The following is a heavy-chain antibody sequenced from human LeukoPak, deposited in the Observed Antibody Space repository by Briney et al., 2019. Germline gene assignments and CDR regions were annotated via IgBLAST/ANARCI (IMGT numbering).Heavy chain of an antibody. D-gene: IGHD5/OR15-5a*01. CDR1: RDSISSSPYY. J-gene: IGHJ4*02. Sequence: PSETLSLTCTVSRDSISSSPYYWGWIRQPPGKGLEWIGSIYYSGSTYYNPSLKSRVTISVDRSKNHFSLKLSSLTAADTAVYFCARHVSPTYYFDYWGQGTLVTVSS. V-gene: IGHV4-39*01. CDR3: ARHVSPTYYFDY. CDR2: IYYSGST.